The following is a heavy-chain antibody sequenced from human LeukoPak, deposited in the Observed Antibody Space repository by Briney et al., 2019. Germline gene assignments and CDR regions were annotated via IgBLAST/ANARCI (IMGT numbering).Heavy chain of an antibody. CDR3: ARPRARGVGSAFDI. J-gene: IGHJ3*02. Sequence: SETLSLTCTVSGGSISSSNYYWGWIRQPPGKGLEWIGTIYYSGSTYYNPSLKSRVTISVDTSKNQFSLKLSSVTAADTAVYYCARPRARGVGSAFDIWGQGTMVTVSS. CDR1: GGSISSSNYY. CDR2: IYYSGST. D-gene: IGHD1-26*01. V-gene: IGHV4-39*01.